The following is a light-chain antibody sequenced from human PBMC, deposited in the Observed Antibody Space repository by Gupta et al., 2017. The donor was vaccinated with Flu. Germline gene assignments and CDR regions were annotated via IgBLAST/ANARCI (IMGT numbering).Light chain of an antibody. J-gene: IGKJ5*01. V-gene: IGKV3-15*01. CDR3: QQYLEWPPIT. CDR2: GAS. Sequence: EIVLTQSPAALSVSLGESATLSCKASQNVDTNLAWYQQRPGQLPRLLISGASTRATDVPDRFSGSGSGSEFTLTINSLQSEDLAVYYCQQYLEWPPITFGQGTRLEIK. CDR1: QNVDTN.